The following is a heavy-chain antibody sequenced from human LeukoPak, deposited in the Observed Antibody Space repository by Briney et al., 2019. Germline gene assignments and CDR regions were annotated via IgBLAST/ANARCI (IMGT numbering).Heavy chain of an antibody. J-gene: IGHJ4*02. D-gene: IGHD3-16*01. Sequence: GASVKVSCKASGYTFTSYGISWVRQAPGQGLEWMGWISAYNGNTNYAQKLQGRVTMTTDTSTSTAYMELRSLRSDDTAVYYCARFFSDGSDYDYVWGRPTTRYFDYWGQGTLVTVSS. CDR2: ISAYNGNT. V-gene: IGHV1-18*01. CDR1: GYTFTSYG. CDR3: ARFFSDGSDYDYVWGRPTTRYFDY.